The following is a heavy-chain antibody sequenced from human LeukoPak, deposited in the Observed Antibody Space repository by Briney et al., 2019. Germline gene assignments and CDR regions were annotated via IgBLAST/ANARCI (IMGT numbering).Heavy chain of an antibody. J-gene: IGHJ4*02. V-gene: IGHV3-73*01. CDR3: TRPPSYGSGSYYSDY. CDR2: IRSKANSYAT. D-gene: IGHD3-10*01. CDR1: GFTFSGSA. Sequence: PGGSLRLSCAASGFTFSGSAMHWVRQASGKGLEWVGRIRSKANSYATAYAASVKGRFTISRDDSKNTAYLQMNSLKTEDTAVYYCTRPPSYGSGSYYSDYWGQGTLVTVSS.